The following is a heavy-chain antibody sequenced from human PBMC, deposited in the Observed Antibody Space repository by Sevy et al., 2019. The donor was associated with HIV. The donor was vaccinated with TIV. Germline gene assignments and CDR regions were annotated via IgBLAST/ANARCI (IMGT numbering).Heavy chain of an antibody. J-gene: IGHJ4*02. Sequence: GGSLRLSCAASGFTFSSFSMNWVRQAPGKGLEWISFISTSSFVTSTTNNIYYAASLRGRFTISRDNDKTSLYLQMRGLRVEDTAVYYCARNLPVAGICFDYWGQGALVTVSS. D-gene: IGHD6-19*01. CDR1: GFTFSSFS. CDR2: ISTSSFVTSTTNNI. V-gene: IGHV3-48*01. CDR3: ARNLPVAGICFDY.